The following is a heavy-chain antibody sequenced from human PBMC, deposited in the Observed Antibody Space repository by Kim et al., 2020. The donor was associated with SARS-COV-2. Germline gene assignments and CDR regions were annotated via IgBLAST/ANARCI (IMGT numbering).Heavy chain of an antibody. D-gene: IGHD3-16*01. CDR2: IRSKDDGGTT. J-gene: IGHJ6*02. Sequence: GGSLRLSCAASGFTFTNAWMTWVRQAPGKGLEWVAHIRSKDDGGTTDYATPVKGRFTISRDDSTSTLYLQMNSLRAEDTAVYYCTTDPRGFSYGYYYGVDGWGQGTTVTVSS. CDR3: TTDPRGFSYGYYYGVDG. CDR1: GFTFTNAW. V-gene: IGHV3-15*05.